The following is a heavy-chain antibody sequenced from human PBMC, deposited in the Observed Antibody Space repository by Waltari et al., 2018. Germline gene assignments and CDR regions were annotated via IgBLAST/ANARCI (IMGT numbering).Heavy chain of an antibody. CDR2: ISYNGGKT. Sequence: EAHLVESGGRETRPGGSLRLSCGASGFDFEFSGWSWVRQGPGKGLEWVASISYNGGKTYYAESVEGRFSISRDNAQTSLYLQMNSLRVEDTALYYCAKEGGYSYYNNYFDSWGQGTRVTVSS. CDR3: AKEGGYSYYNNYFDS. CDR1: GFDFEFSG. D-gene: IGHD3-10*01. J-gene: IGHJ5*01. V-gene: IGHV3-20*04.